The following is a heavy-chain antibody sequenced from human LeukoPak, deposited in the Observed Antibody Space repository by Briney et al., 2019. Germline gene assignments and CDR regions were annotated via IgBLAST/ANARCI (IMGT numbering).Heavy chain of an antibody. CDR3: ARTFYYDSSGYYAFDI. D-gene: IGHD3-22*01. CDR2: IYTSGST. J-gene: IGHJ3*02. Sequence: PSETLSLTCSVSGDSISSYYWSWIRQPAGKGLEWIGRIYTSGSTNYNPSLKSRVTMSVDTSKNQFSLKLSSVTAADTAVYYCARTFYYDSSGYYAFDIWGQGTMVTVSS. CDR1: GDSISSYY. V-gene: IGHV4-4*07.